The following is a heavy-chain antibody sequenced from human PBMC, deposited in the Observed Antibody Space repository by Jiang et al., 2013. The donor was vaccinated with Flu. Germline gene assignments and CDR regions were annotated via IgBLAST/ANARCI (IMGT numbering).Heavy chain of an antibody. CDR3: AITTTGSTSSTEYFQY. CDR2: INPNSGGT. J-gene: IGHJ1*01. D-gene: IGHD6-6*01. CDR1: GYSFTGYY. V-gene: IGHV1-2*02. Sequence: SGAEVKKPGASVKVSCKASGYSFTGYYLHWVRQAPGQGLEWMGWINPNSGGTSYAQKFQGSFTMTRDTSISTAYTELSSLRSDDTAVFFCAITTTGSTSSTEYFQYWGQGTLVTVSS.